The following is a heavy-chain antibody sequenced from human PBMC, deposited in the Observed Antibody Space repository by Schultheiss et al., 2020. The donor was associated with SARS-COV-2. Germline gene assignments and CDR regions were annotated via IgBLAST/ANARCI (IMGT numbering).Heavy chain of an antibody. CDR3: AKEGRDSSGYYYVYYFDY. D-gene: IGHD3-22*01. Sequence: GGSLRLSCAASGFTFSSYGMHWVRQAPGKGLEWVAVIWYDGRHEYYGDSVKGRFTISRDNSKNTLYLQMNSLRAEDTAVYYCAKEGRDSSGYYYVYYFDYWGQGTLVTVSS. J-gene: IGHJ4*02. CDR2: IWYDGRHE. V-gene: IGHV3-33*06. CDR1: GFTFSSYG.